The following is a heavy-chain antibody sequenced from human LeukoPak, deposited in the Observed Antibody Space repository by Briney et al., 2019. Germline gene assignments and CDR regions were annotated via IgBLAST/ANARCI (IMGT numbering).Heavy chain of an antibody. CDR3: AKDEEQWLVRY. J-gene: IGHJ4*02. CDR2: ISGSGGST. V-gene: IGHV3-23*01. D-gene: IGHD6-19*01. Sequence: GGSLRLSCAASGFTFSSYAMSWFRQAPGKGLEWVSAISGSGGSTYYADSVKGRFTISRDNSKNTLYLQMNSLRAEDTAVYYCAKDEEQWLVRYWGQGTLVTVSS. CDR1: GFTFSSYA.